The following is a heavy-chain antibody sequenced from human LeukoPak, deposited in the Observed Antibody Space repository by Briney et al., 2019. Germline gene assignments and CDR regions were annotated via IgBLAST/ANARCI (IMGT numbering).Heavy chain of an antibody. CDR1: GGSISSGGYY. J-gene: IGHJ6*02. V-gene: IGHV4-31*03. D-gene: IGHD1-7*01. Sequence: ASETLSLTCTVSGGSISSGGYYWSWIRQHPGKGLEWIGYIYYSGSTYYNPSLKSRVTISVDTSKNQFSLKLSSVTAADTAVYYCARVGTGSYYYYGMDVWGQGTTITVSS. CDR2: IYYSGST. CDR3: ARVGTGSYYYYGMDV.